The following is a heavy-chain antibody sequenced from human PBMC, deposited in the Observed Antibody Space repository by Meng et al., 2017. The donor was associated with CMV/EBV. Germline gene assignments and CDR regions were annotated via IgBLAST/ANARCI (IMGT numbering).Heavy chain of an antibody. J-gene: IGHJ4*02. V-gene: IGHV3-30*02. CDR1: GFTFSSYG. CDR3: AKRSRPDY. CDR2: IRYDGSNK. Sequence: GESLKISCAASGFTFSSYGMHWVRQAPGKGLEWVAFIRYDGSNKYYADFVKGRFTISRDNSKNTLYLQMNSLRAEDTAVYYCAKRSRPDYWGQGTLVTVSS.